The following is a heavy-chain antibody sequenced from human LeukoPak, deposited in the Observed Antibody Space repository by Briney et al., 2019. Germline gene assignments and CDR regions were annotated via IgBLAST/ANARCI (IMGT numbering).Heavy chain of an antibody. CDR2: INHSGST. CDR1: GGSFSGYY. CDR3: ASVGVGYCSGGSCYNWFDP. J-gene: IGHJ5*02. V-gene: IGHV4-34*01. Sequence: SETLSLTCAVYGGSFSGYYWSWIRQPPGKGLEWIGEINHSGSTNYNPSLKSRVTISVDTPKNQFSLKLSSVTAADTAVYYCASVGVGYCSGGSCYNWFDPWGQGTLVTVSS. D-gene: IGHD2-15*01.